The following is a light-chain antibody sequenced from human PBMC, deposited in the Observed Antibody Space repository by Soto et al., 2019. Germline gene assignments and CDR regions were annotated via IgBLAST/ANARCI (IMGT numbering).Light chain of an antibody. J-gene: IGLJ3*02. CDR1: SSNIGSNS. CDR2: RNH. V-gene: IGLV1-44*01. Sequence: QAVVTQPPSASGTPGQTVTISCSGSSSNIGSNSAYWYQQIPGTAPKLIIYRNHQRPSGVPDRFSGSKSGTSASLTISGLQSEDEADYHCAAWDDSRNWVFGGGTKLTVL. CDR3: AAWDDSRNWV.